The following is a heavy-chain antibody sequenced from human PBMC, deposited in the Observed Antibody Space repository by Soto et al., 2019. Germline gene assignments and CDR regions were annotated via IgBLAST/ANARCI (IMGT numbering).Heavy chain of an antibody. Sequence: GGSLRLSCTASGFTFSSYGMGWVRQAPGKGLQWVSTIRGDGGQTHYTDSVKGRFSISRDNSKDTVYLQMDSLRAEDTAMYFCARDVGLDSDDFFAYWGQGTQVTVSS. J-gene: IGHJ4*02. CDR1: GFTFSSYG. D-gene: IGHD3-9*01. CDR3: ARDVGLDSDDFFAY. CDR2: IRGDGGQT. V-gene: IGHV3-23*01.